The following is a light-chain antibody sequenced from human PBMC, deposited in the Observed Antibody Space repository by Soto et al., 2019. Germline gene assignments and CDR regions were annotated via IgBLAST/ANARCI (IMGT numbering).Light chain of an antibody. J-gene: IGKJ1*01. V-gene: IGKV3-20*01. CDR1: QSVSSSY. Sequence: EMVLTQSPCTLSLSPGERATLACRASQSVSSSYLAWYQQKQCQAPRLLIYGAASRATGIPDRFSGSGSGTDFTLTISRLEPEEFAVYYCQHYGSSLWTFGQGTKVEIK. CDR2: GAA. CDR3: QHYGSSLWT.